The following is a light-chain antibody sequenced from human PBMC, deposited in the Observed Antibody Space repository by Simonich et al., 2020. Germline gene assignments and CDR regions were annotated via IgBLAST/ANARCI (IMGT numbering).Light chain of an antibody. CDR1: SSDVGSYNL. CDR2: DVM. Sequence: QSALTQPASVSGSPGQSITISCTGTSSDVGSYNLVSWYQQHPGKAPKLMIYDVMQRPQGFSNRFSGSKSGNTASLTISGLQAEDEADYYCSSYTSSSTWVFGGGTKLTVL. CDR3: SSYTSSSTWV. J-gene: IGLJ3*02. V-gene: IGLV2-14*02.